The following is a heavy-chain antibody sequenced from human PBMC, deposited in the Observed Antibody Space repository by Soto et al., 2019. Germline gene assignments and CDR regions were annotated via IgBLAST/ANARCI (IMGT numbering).Heavy chain of an antibody. V-gene: IGHV3-72*01. Sequence: EVQLVESGGGLVQPGGSLRLSCAASGFSFSDHYMDWVRQAPGRGLEWVGRTRDKGNSYTTEYAASVKGRFTISRDDSKNSLYLQMNSLKTEDTAVYYCARRGSVQQLVNDYWGQGTLVTVSS. CDR3: ARRGSVQQLVNDY. J-gene: IGHJ4*02. CDR1: GFSFSDHY. CDR2: TRDKGNSYTT. D-gene: IGHD6-13*01.